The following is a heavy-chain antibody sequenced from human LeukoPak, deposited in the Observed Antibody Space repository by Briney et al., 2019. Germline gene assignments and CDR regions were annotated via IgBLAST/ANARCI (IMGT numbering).Heavy chain of an antibody. CDR2: ISYDGSNK. J-gene: IGHJ4*02. V-gene: IGHV3-30*18. D-gene: IGHD1-14*01. CDR1: GFTFSSYG. CDR3: VQEINRGDRRYFDY. Sequence: GGSLRLSCAASGFTFSSYGMHWVRQAPGKGLEWVAVISYDGSNKYYADSVKGRFTISRDNSKNTLYLQMNSLRTEDTAVYYCVQEINRGDRRYFDYWGQGTLVTVSS.